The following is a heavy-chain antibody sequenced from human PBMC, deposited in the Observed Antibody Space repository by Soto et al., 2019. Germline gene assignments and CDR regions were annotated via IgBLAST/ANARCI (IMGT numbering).Heavy chain of an antibody. V-gene: IGHV1-2*02. CDR3: ARDLWCSSTSCYFHYYSYGMDV. D-gene: IGHD2-2*01. CDR1: GYTFTGYY. J-gene: IGHJ6*02. CDR2: INPNSGGT. Sequence: ASVKVSCKASGYTFTGYYMHWVRQAPGQGLEWMGWINPNSGGTNYAQKFQGRVTMTRDTSISTAYMELSRLRSDDTAVYYCARDLWCSSTSCYFHYYSYGMDVWGQGTTVTVSS.